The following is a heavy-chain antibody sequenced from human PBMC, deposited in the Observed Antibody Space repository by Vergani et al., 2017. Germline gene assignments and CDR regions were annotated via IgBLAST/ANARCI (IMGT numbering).Heavy chain of an antibody. V-gene: IGHV1-8*03. CDR3: TRGVPRTLTKGTYYFDD. CDR2: INPNSGNT. Sequence: QVQLVQSGAEVKKPGASVKLSCKASGYSFTTYDINWVRQALGHGLEWVGWINPNSGNTGYARRFEGRGTITRDTAISTSYMELSGLYSDDTTVYYCTRGVPRTLTKGTYYFDDWGQGTLVSVSP. D-gene: IGHD3-10*01. J-gene: IGHJ4*02. CDR1: GYSFTTYD.